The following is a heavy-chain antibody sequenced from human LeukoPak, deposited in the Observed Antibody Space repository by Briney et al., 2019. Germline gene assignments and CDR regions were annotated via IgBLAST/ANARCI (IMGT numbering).Heavy chain of an antibody. D-gene: IGHD6-25*01. J-gene: IGHJ3*02. V-gene: IGHV3-21*01. CDR3: ARDSGTVFDAFDI. CDR1: GFTFSSYS. Sequence: RGSLRLSCAASGFTFSSYSMNWVRQAPGKGLEWVSSISSSSSYIYYADSVKGRFIISRDNAKNSLYLQMNSLRAEDTAVYYCARDSGTVFDAFDIWGQGTMVTVSS. CDR2: ISSSSSYI.